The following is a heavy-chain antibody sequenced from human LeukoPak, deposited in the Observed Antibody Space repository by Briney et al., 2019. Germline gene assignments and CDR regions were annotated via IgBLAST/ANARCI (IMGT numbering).Heavy chain of an antibody. J-gene: IGHJ4*02. Sequence: GGSLRLFCAASGLSFSAHWMTWVRQAPGKGLEWVANINEDGSLTYYVDSVKGRFTISRDNTKTSLYLQMNTLRAEDTAVYYCARVGKNGWDFDHWGQGTLVTVSS. CDR3: ARVGKNGWDFDH. D-gene: IGHD6-19*01. CDR2: INEDGSLT. V-gene: IGHV3-7*01. CDR1: GLSFSAHW.